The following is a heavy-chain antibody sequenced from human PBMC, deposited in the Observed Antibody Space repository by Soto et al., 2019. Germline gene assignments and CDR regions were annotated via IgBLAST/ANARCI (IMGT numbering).Heavy chain of an antibody. CDR3: AYRRYWNPIGGFDY. J-gene: IGHJ4*02. V-gene: IGHV2-5*02. D-gene: IGHD1-1*01. CDR2: IYWDDDK. CDR1: GFSLSTSGVG. Sequence: QITLKESGPTLVKPTQTLTLTCTFSGFSLSTSGVGVGWIRQPPGKALEWLALIYWDDDKRYSPSLKSRLTITKDTSKNQVVRTMTNIDPVDTATYYCAYRRYWNPIGGFDYWGQGTLVTVSS.